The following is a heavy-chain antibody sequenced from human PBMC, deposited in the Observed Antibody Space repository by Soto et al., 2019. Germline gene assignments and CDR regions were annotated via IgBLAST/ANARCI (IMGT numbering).Heavy chain of an antibody. D-gene: IGHD5-12*01. CDR1: GGTFSSYA. CDR2: IIPIFGTA. Sequence: GASVKRYCKAPGGTFSSYAISWVRQAPGQGLEWMGGIIPIFGTANYAQKFQRRGTITADEATSTAYMELSSLSSEDTAVYYWARGPRDGYNPDAFDYWGQGTLVTVSS. V-gene: IGHV1-69*13. J-gene: IGHJ4*02. CDR3: ARGPRDGYNPDAFDY.